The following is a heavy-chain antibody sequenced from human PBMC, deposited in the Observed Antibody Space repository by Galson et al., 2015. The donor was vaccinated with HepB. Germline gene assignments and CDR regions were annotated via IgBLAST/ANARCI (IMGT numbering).Heavy chain of an antibody. V-gene: IGHV3-23*01. J-gene: IGHJ4*02. CDR2: ISGSGGSI. CDR1: GFTFSSSA. D-gene: IGHD5-18*01. Sequence: SLRLSCAASGFTFSSSAMSWVRQAPGKGLEWVSAISGSGGSIYSDDSVKGRVTISRDNSKNTLYLRMNSLRAGDTAVYYCAKDRSGYSYGSFDYWGQGTLVTVSS. CDR3: AKDRSGYSYGSFDY.